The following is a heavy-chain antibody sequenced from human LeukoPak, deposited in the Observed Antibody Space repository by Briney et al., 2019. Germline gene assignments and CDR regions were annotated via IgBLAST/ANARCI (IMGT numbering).Heavy chain of an antibody. D-gene: IGHD3-10*01. CDR3: ARHRSIWFGESRRYYYMDV. V-gene: IGHV5-51*01. CDR2: IYPGDSDT. Sequence: GAALQISCKGSGYRFTSYWIGWVRPMPGKGLEWMGIIYPGDSDTRYSPSFQGQVTISADKSISTAYLQWNSLKASDTAMYYCARHRSIWFGESRRYYYMDVWGKGTTVTVSS. CDR1: GYRFTSYW. J-gene: IGHJ6*03.